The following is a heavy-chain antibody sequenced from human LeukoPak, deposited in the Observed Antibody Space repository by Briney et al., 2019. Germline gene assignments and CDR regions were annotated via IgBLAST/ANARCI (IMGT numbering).Heavy chain of an antibody. CDR3: ARLRYDILTGYYRWYFDY. D-gene: IGHD3-9*01. V-gene: IGHV4-34*01. CDR1: GGSFSGYY. Sequence: PSETLSLTRAVYGGSFSGYYWSWIRQPPGKGLEWIGEINHSGSTNYNPSLKSRVTISVDTSKNQFSLKLSSVTAADTAVYYCARLRYDILTGYYRWYFDYWGQGTLVTVSS. J-gene: IGHJ4*02. CDR2: INHSGST.